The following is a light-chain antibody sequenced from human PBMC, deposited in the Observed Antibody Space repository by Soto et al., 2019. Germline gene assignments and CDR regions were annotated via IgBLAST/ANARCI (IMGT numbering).Light chain of an antibody. V-gene: IGLV2-14*01. J-gene: IGLJ2*01. Sequence: QFALTQPASVSGSPGQSITISCTGTSSDIGGYNYVSWYQQHPGNAPKLIIYDVTNRPSGVSNRFSGSKSGDTASLTISGLLAEDEADYYCSSYTSSTTLSIFGGGTKLTVL. CDR2: DVT. CDR1: SSDIGGYNY. CDR3: SSYTSSTTLSI.